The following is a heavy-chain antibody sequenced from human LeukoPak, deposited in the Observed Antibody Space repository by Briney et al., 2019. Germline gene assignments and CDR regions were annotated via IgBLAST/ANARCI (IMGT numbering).Heavy chain of an antibody. CDR2: ISSSGSTI. CDR3: ARVKGSKYYDILTGQFDY. D-gene: IGHD3-9*01. J-gene: IGHJ4*02. V-gene: IGHV3-48*03. CDR1: GFTFSSYE. Sequence: PGGSLRLSCAASGFTFSSYEMNWVRQAPGKGLEWVSYISSSGSTIYYADSVKGRFTISRDNAKNSLYLQMNSLRSDDTAVYYCARVKGSKYYDILTGQFDYWGQGTLVTVSS.